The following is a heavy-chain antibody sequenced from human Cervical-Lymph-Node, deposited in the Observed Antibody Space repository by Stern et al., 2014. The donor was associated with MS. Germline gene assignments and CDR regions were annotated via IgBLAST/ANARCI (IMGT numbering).Heavy chain of an antibody. Sequence: MPLVESGGGVVQPGRSLRLSCAVSGFSFSSYAMHLVRQAPGKGLEWVAVISSNGRNKFYADSVKGRFTISRDNSDNTLYLQMNSLRTEDTALYYCASPPPFDFWGQGTLVSVSS. J-gene: IGHJ4*02. V-gene: IGHV3-30*14. CDR2: ISSNGRNK. CDR1: GFSFSSYA. CDR3: ASPPPFDF.